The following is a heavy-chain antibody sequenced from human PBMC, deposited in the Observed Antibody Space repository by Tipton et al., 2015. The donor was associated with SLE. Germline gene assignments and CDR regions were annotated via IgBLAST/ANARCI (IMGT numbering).Heavy chain of an antibody. J-gene: IGHJ4*02. CDR3: ARGRDIVDY. V-gene: IGHV4-38-2*02. D-gene: IGHD5-12*01. Sequence: TLSLTCTVSGGSISSYYWGWIRQPPGKGLEWIGSIYHSGSTYYNPSLKSRVTISVDTSKNQFSLKLSSVTAADTAVYYCARGRDIVDYWGQGTLVTVSS. CDR2: IYHSGST. CDR1: GGSISSYY.